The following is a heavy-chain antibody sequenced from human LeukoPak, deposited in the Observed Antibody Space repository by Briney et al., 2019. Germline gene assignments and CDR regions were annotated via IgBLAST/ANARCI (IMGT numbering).Heavy chain of an antibody. V-gene: IGHV3-21*01. D-gene: IGHD6-13*01. CDR1: GFTFSSYS. Sequence: GGSLRLSCAASGFTFSSYSMNWVRQAPGKGLEWVSSISSSSSYIYYADSVKGRFTISRDNAKNSLYLQMNSLRAGDTAVYYCARAHSIAAAGTRFAFDIWGQGTMVTVSS. CDR3: ARAHSIAAAGTRFAFDI. J-gene: IGHJ3*02. CDR2: ISSSSSYI.